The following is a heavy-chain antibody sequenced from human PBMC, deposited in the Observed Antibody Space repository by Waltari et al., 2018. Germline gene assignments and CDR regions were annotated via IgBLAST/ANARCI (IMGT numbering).Heavy chain of an antibody. CDR3: VLYSSELLGDC. V-gene: IGHV3-74*03. J-gene: IGHJ4*02. CDR1: GFTFSKFW. Sequence: KLVESGGGLVQPGGSLRLSCVASGFTFSKFWMHWVRQVPGKGLVSVTHIHRDGRLITCADSVKGRFTISRDNAKNTLFRQMNSLRLEDTAVYDCVLYSSELLGDCWGQGTQVTVSP. D-gene: IGHD6-25*01. CDR2: IHRDGRLI.